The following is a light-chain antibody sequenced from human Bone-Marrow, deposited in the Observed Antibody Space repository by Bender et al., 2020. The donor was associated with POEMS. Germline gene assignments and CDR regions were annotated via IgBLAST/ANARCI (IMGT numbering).Light chain of an antibody. J-gene: IGLJ1*01. CDR2: EVS. Sequence: QSALTQPPSVSGSPGQSVTISCTGTSSDIGSYNRVSWYQQSPGTVPKLLIYEVSNRPSGIPDRFSGSKSGKTASLTISGLQAEDEADYYCCSYAGHTYVFGTGTKVTVL. CDR3: CSYAGHTYV. CDR1: SSDIGSYNR. V-gene: IGLV2-18*02.